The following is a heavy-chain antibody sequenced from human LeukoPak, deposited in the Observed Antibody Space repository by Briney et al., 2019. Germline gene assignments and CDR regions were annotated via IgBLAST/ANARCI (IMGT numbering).Heavy chain of an antibody. CDR3: AAKDYYDSRGYRN. J-gene: IGHJ4*02. CDR2: ISSSGSTI. V-gene: IGHV3-11*04. D-gene: IGHD3-22*01. CDR1: GFTFSDYY. Sequence: GGSLRLSCAASGFTFSDYYMNWVRQAPGKGLEWVSYISSSGSTIYYADSVKGRFTISRDNAKNSLYLQMNSLRAEDTAVYYCAAKDYYDSRGYRNWGQGTLVTVSP.